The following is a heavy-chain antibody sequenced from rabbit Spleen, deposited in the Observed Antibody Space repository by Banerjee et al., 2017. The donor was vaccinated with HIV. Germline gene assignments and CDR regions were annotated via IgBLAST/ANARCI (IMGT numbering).Heavy chain of an antibody. J-gene: IGHJ6*01. D-gene: IGHD8-1*01. CDR3: ARDTGSSFSTYGMDL. CDR1: GFSFSSTYW. Sequence: QEQLVESGGGLVQPGGSLTLTCTASGFSFSSTYWMSWVRQAPGKGLEWIAYIYAGSSGTTYYASWAKGRFTISKTSSTTVTLQMTSLTAADTATYFCARDTGSSFSTYGMDLWGPGTLVTVS. CDR2: IYAGSSGTT. V-gene: IGHV1S45*01.